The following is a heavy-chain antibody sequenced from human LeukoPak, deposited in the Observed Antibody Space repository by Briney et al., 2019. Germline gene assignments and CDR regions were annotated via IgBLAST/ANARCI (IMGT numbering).Heavy chain of an antibody. J-gene: IGHJ5*02. V-gene: IGHV4-30-4*01. D-gene: IGHD2/OR15-2a*01. CDR2: IYHSGST. Sequence: PSETLSLTCTVSGGSISSGDYYWSWISQPPGKGLEWIGYIYHSGSTYYNPSLKSRVTISVDTSKNQFSLKLSSVTAADTAVYYCARVESEIVPSHPYNWFDPWGQGTLVTVSS. CDR1: GGSISSGDYY. CDR3: ARVESEIVPSHPYNWFDP.